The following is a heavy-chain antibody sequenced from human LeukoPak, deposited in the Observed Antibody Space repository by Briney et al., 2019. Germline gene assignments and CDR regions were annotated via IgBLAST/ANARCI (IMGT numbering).Heavy chain of an antibody. CDR3: ARHGWFSSGSHWFDS. D-gene: IGHD6-25*01. CDR2: IYPGDSNR. J-gene: IGHJ5*01. V-gene: IGHV5-51*01. CDR1: GYRFTSYW. Sequence: GESLKISCKGSGYRFTSYWIAWVRPMPGKGLEWIGMIYPGDSNRKYSPSFQGQVTVSADQSINTAYLQWDSLKASDSGMYYCARHGWFSSGSHWFDSWGQGVLVTVSS.